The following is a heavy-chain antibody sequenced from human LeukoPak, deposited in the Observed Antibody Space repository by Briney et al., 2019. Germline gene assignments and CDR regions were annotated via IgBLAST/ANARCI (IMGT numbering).Heavy chain of an antibody. J-gene: IGHJ6*02. CDR3: AKDRYSSSWYGWYGMDV. CDR1: GFTFSSYA. D-gene: IGHD6-13*01. Sequence: QPGGSLRLSCAASGFTFSSYAMSWVRQAPGKGLEWVSAISGSGGSTYYADSVKGRFTISRDNSKNTLYLQMNSLRAEDTAVYYCAKDRYSSSWYGWYGMDVWGQGTTVTVSS. CDR2: ISGSGGST. V-gene: IGHV3-23*01.